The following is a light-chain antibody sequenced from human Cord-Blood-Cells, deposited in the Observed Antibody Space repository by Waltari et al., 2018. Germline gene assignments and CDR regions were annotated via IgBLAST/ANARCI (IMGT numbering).Light chain of an antibody. CDR1: SSAVGGYNY. V-gene: IGLV2-14*01. J-gene: IGLJ3*02. CDR2: DVR. Sequence: QSALTQPASVSGSPGQSLTISCTGTSSAVGGYNYVSWYQQHAGKAPKLMIYDVRHRPSGVYNRFSGSKSGHTASLTRSGLQAEDEADDYCSSYTSSSTLVFGGGTKLTVL. CDR3: SSYTSSSTLV.